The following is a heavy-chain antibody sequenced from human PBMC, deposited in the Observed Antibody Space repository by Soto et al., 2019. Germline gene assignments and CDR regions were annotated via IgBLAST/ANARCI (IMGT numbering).Heavy chain of an antibody. CDR3: AKDMRGGSSSSRYYYGLDV. CDR2: ISWNSGTI. CDR1: GFTFDDYA. D-gene: IGHD6-13*01. V-gene: IGHV3-9*01. Sequence: DVQLVESGGGLVQPGRSLRLSCAASGFTFDDYAMHWVRQAPGKGLEWVSGISWNSGTIVYADSVKGRFTISRDNAKNSLYLQMNRLGGEDTALYYCAKDMRGGSSSSRYYYGLDVWGQGTTVTVSS. J-gene: IGHJ6*02.